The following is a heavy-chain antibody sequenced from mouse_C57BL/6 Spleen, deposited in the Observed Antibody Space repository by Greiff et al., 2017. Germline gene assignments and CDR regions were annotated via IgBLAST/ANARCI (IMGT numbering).Heavy chain of an antibody. D-gene: IGHD3-2*02. Sequence: VKLQESGAELVKPGASVKISCKASGYAFSSYWMNWVKQRPGKGLEWIGQIYPGDGDTNYNGKFKGKATLTADKSSSTAYMQLSSLTSEDSAVYFCARDRGQLRLRAMDYWGQGTSVTVSS. V-gene: IGHV1-80*01. J-gene: IGHJ4*01. CDR2: IYPGDGDT. CDR3: ARDRGQLRLRAMDY. CDR1: GYAFSSYW.